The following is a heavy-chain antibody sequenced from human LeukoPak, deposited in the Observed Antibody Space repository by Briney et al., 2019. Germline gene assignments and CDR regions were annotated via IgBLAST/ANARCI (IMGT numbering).Heavy chain of an antibody. CDR3: ARLSGYPNSQVPMVDV. CDR2: IYYSGST. D-gene: IGHD3-16*02. V-gene: IGHV4-59*08. Sequence: PSETLSLTCTVSGGSISSYYWSWIRQPPGKGLEWIGYIYYSGSTNYNPSLKSRVAISVDTSKNQFSLKLSSVTAADTAVYYCARLSGYPNSQVPMVDVWGQGTTVTVSS. CDR1: GGSISSYY. J-gene: IGHJ6*02.